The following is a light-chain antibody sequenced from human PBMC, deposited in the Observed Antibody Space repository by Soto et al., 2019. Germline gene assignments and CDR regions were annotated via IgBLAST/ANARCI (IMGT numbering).Light chain of an antibody. CDR1: TNDVGIYNY. CDR2: DVS. V-gene: IGLV2-14*03. J-gene: IGLJ1*01. CDR3: SSSTSSSTRV. Sequence: QSALTQPASVSGSPGQSITISCTGTTNDVGIYNYVSWYQQHPGKAPKLMICDVSSRPSGVSNRFSGSKSGNTASLTISGLQSEDEADYYCSSSTSSSTRVFGTGTKLTVL.